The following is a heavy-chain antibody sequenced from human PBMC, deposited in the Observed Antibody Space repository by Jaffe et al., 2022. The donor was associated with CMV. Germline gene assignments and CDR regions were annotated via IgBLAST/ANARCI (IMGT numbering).Heavy chain of an antibody. V-gene: IGHV4-39*01. CDR3: ARQGYCSGGSCYGFEAPYWFDP. CDR1: GGSISSSSYY. Sequence: QLQLQESGPGLVKPSETLSLTCTVSGGSISSSSYYWGWIRQPPGKGLEWIGSIYYSGSTYYNPSLKSRVTISVDTSKNQFSLKLSSVTAADTAVYYCARQGYCSGGSCYGFEAPYWFDPWGQGTLVTVSS. D-gene: IGHD2-15*01. J-gene: IGHJ5*02. CDR2: IYYSGST.